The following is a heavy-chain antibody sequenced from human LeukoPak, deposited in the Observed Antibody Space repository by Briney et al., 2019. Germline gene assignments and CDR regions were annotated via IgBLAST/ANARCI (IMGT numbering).Heavy chain of an antibody. D-gene: IGHD5-24*01. CDR1: GFTFSSYW. J-gene: IGHJ4*02. CDR3: AREGRWLQFSHPFLDY. V-gene: IGHV3-7*01. CDR2: IKQDGSEK. Sequence: PGGSLRLSCAASGFTFSSYWMSWVRQAPGKGLEWVANIKQDGSEKYYVDSVKGRFTISRDNAKNSLYLQMNSLRAEDTAVYYCAREGRWLQFSHPFLDYWGQGTLVTVSS.